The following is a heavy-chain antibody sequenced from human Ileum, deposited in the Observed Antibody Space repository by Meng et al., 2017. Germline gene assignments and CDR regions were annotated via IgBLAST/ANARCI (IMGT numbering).Heavy chain of an antibody. CDR2: ISSDGANK. CDR1: GFTFSSYA. V-gene: IGHV3-30*10. CDR3: ARDLLRACDY. J-gene: IGHJ4*02. Sequence: QVQLLESGGGVVQPGTSLRLSCAASGFTFSSYAMYWVRQAPGKGLEWVAVISSDGANKYYTDSVKGRFTISRDNSKNTLSLQMNSLTAEDTAVYYCARDLLRACDYWGQGTLVTVSS. D-gene: IGHD1-26*01.